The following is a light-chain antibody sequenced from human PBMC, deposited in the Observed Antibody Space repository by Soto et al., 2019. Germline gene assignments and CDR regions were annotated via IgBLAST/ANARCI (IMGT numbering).Light chain of an antibody. CDR3: QQSSSTPLT. CDR1: QSISSY. J-gene: IGKJ4*01. CDR2: AAS. V-gene: IGKV1-39*01. Sequence: DIQMTQSPSSLSASVGDRVTITCRASQSISSYLNWYQQKPGKAPKLLIYAASSLQSGVPSRFSGSRSGTEFTLTIRSLQPEAFATYYCQQSSSTPLTFGGGTKVEIK.